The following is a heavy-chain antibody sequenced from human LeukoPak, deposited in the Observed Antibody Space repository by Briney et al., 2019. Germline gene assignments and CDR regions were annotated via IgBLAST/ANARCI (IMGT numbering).Heavy chain of an antibody. D-gene: IGHD6-6*01. CDR2: IWYDGSNK. V-gene: IGHV3-33*08. Sequence: PGGSLRLSCAASGFTFSSYAMSWVRQAPGKGLEWVAVIWYDGSNKYYADSVKGRFTISRDNSKNTLYLQMNSLRAEDTAVYYCARACSSSSCFYYMDVWGKGTTVTVSS. CDR1: GFTFSSYA. J-gene: IGHJ6*03. CDR3: ARACSSSSCFYYMDV.